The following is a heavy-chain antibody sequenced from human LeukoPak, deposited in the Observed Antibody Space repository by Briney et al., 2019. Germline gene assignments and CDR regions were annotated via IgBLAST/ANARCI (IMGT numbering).Heavy chain of an antibody. J-gene: IGHJ3*02. D-gene: IGHD4-17*01. CDR2: IGTAGDT. CDR1: GFTFSSYD. Sequence: QAGGSLRLSCAASGFTFSSYDMHWVRHATGKGLEWVSAIGTAGDTYYPGSVKGRFAISRENAKNSLYLQMNSLRAGDTAVYYCARRLGGEDAFDIWGQGTMVTVSS. CDR3: ARRLGGEDAFDI. V-gene: IGHV3-13*01.